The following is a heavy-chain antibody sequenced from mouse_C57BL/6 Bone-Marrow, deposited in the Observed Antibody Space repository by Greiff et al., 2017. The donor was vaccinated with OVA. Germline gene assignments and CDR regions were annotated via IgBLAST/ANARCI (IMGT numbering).Heavy chain of an antibody. CDR2: INPGSGGT. V-gene: IGHV1-54*01. J-gene: IGHJ2*01. D-gene: IGHD3-2*02. CDR1: GYAFTNYL. Sequence: VQLQQSGAKLVRPGTSVKVSCKASGYAFTNYLIEWVKQRPGQGLEWIGVINPGSGGTNYNEKFKGKATLTADKSSSTAYMQLSSLTSEDSAVYFGARSLRLRPCYFDYWGQGTTLTVSS. CDR3: ARSLRLRPCYFDY.